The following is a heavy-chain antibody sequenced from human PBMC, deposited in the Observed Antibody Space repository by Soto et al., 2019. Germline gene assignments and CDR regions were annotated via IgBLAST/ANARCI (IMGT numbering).Heavy chain of an antibody. CDR2: IYWDDSK. Sequence: QITLKESGPTLVKPTQTLTLTCTFSGFSLTTDRVGVGWIRQPPGEALEWLAVIYWDDSKTYRPSLESRLTITKDPSKNPVALTITNMDSLDTATYYCAHAYGGRSLYWGQGTLVTVSS. J-gene: IGHJ4*02. V-gene: IGHV2-5*02. D-gene: IGHD1-26*01. CDR3: AHAYGGRSLY. CDR1: GFSLTTDRVG.